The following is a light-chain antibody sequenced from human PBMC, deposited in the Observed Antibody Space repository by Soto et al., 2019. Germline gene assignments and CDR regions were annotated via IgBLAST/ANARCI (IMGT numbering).Light chain of an antibody. CDR1: QGIRND. V-gene: IGKV1-6*01. CDR2: AAS. CDR3: LQDYSYPRT. Sequence: IQMTQSPYTLSPSVGDRVSITCRASQGIRNDLGWYQQKPGKAPKILIYAASSLQSGVPSRFSGSGSGTDFTLTISSLQPEDFATYYCLQDYSYPRTFGQGTKVDIK. J-gene: IGKJ1*01.